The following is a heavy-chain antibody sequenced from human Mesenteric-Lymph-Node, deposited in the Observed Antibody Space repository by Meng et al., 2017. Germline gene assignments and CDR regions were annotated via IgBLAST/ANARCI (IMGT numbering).Heavy chain of an antibody. D-gene: IGHD6-13*01. CDR3: ATDMAATHYYYYGMDV. J-gene: IGHJ6*02. V-gene: IGHV1-8*02. Sequence: ASVKVSCKASGYTFTSYDIDWVRQATGQGLEWMGWMNPNSGNTGYAQKFQGRVTMTEDTSTDTAYMELSSLRSEDTAVYYCATDMAATHYYYYGMDVWGQGTTVTVSS. CDR1: GYTFTSYD. CDR2: MNPNSGNT.